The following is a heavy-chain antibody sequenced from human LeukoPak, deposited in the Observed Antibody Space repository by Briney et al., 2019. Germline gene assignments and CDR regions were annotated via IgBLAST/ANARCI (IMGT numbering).Heavy chain of an antibody. CDR1: GGSISSYY. CDR2: IYYSGST. D-gene: IGHD3-10*01. J-gene: IGHJ5*02. V-gene: IGHV4-59*01. Sequence: SETLSLTCTVSGGSISSYYWSWIRQPPGKGLEWIGYIYYSGSTNYNPSLKSRVTISVDTSKNQFSLKLSSVTAADTAVYYCARAVLGYYYGSGSCYNWFDPWGQGTLVTVSS. CDR3: ARAVLGYYYGSGSCYNWFDP.